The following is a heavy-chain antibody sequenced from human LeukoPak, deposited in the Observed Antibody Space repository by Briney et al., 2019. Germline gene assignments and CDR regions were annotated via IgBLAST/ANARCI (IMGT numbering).Heavy chain of an antibody. Sequence: GGPLRLPCVACEYTFSIYAMRWVRQAPGKGRGGVDSIDSGGGSTYYAGDVKGRFTNSRDNSKNTLYLQMNSLRAEDTAVYYCASGLYGMDVWGQGTTVSVSS. CDR3: ASGLYGMDV. V-gene: IGHV3-23*01. CDR1: EYTFSIYA. J-gene: IGHJ6*02. D-gene: IGHD2-21*01. CDR2: IDSGGGST.